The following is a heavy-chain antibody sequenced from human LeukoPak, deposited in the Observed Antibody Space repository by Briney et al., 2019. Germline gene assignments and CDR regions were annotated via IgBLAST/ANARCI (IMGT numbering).Heavy chain of an antibody. Sequence: SETLSLTCTVSGASISGSGYYWGWIRQPPGKGLEWIGSIYSSGSTYYNASLQSRVTISIETSKSQISLRLSSVTAADTAVYYCASRKLGNDYWGQGTLVTVSS. CDR3: ASRKLGNDY. CDR2: IYSSGST. CDR1: GASISGSGYY. D-gene: IGHD7-27*01. J-gene: IGHJ4*02. V-gene: IGHV4-39*07.